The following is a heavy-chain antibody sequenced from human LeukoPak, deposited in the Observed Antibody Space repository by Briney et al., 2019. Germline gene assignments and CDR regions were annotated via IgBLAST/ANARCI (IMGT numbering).Heavy chain of an antibody. CDR1: GFTFSSYW. V-gene: IGHV3-74*01. CDR3: ARAPRDYGDYGADY. J-gene: IGHJ4*02. Sequence: GGSLRLSCAASGFTFSSYWMHWVRQAPGKGLVWVSRIISDGSSTSYADSVKGRFTISRDNAKNTLYLQMNSLRAEDTAVYYCARAPRDYGDYGADYWGQGTLVTVSS. D-gene: IGHD4-17*01. CDR2: IISDGSST.